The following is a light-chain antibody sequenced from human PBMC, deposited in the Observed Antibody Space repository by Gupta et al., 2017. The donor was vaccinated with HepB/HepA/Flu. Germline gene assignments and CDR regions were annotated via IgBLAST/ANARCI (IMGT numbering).Light chain of an antibody. CDR3: AAWDDSLNAVI. CDR2: RSD. CDR1: NSNIRSNT. J-gene: IGLJ2*01. V-gene: IGLV1-44*01. Sequence: QSVLTQPPSASGTPGQTVTISCSGGNSNIRSNTVNWFQHLPGTAPNLLTYRSDQRPSGIPDRFSGSKSGTSASLVISGLQAEDEAIYYCAAWDDSLNAVIFGGGTKVTVL.